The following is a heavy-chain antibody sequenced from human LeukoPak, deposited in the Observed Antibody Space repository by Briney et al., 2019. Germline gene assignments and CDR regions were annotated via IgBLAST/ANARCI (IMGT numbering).Heavy chain of an antibody. D-gene: IGHD3-22*01. J-gene: IGHJ4*02. Sequence: ASVKVSCKASGYTFTSYYIHWVRQAPGQGLEWMGIINPRGGSTTYAQKFQGRITMTRDTSTSTVYMELSSLRSEGTAVYYCARDRSYYYDSSGYFPAFDFWGQGTPVTVSS. CDR2: INPRGGST. V-gene: IGHV1-46*01. CDR1: GYTFTSYY. CDR3: ARDRSYYYDSSGYFPAFDF.